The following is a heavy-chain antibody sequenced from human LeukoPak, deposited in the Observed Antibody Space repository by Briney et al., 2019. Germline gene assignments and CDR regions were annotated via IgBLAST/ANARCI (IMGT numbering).Heavy chain of an antibody. V-gene: IGHV4-39*07. Sequence: PSETLSLTCTVSGGSISSSSYYWGWIRQPPGKGLEWIGSIYYSGSTYYNPSLKSRVTMSVDTSKNQFSLKLSSVTAADTAVYYCARVYYSRFDPWGQGTLVTVSS. CDR2: IYYSGST. D-gene: IGHD2-21*01. CDR3: ARVYYSRFDP. J-gene: IGHJ5*02. CDR1: GGSISSSSYY.